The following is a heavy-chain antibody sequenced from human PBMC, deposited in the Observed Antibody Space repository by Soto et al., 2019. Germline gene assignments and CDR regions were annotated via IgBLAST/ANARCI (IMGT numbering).Heavy chain of an antibody. CDR3: VRDGTKTLRDWFDP. CDR1: GGSLRGFS. V-gene: IGHV4-4*07. Sequence: LETLALTSPVSGGSLRGFSWGWEPKSAGKGLEWIGRIYATGTTDYNPSLKSRVMMSVDTSKKQFSLKLRSVTAADTAVYYCVRDGTKTLRDWFDPWGQGISVTVS. CDR2: IYATGTT. J-gene: IGHJ5*02. D-gene: IGHD1-1*01.